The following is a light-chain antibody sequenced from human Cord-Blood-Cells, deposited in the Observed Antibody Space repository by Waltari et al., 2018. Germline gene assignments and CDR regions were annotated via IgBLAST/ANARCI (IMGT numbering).Light chain of an antibody. CDR2: EVS. J-gene: IGLJ2*01. Sequence: QSALTQPPSASGSPGQSVTISCTGTSSDVGGYNYVSWYQQHPGKAPKLMIYEVSRRPSGVHDRFSGSKSGSTASLTVSGLQAEDEADYYCSSYAGSNNLVFGGGTKLTVL. CDR1: SSDVGGYNY. V-gene: IGLV2-8*01. CDR3: SSYAGSNNLV.